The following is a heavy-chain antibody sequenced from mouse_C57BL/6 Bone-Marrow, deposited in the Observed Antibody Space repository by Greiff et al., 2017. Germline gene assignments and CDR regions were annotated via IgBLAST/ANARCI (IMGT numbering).Heavy chain of an antibody. J-gene: IGHJ3*01. V-gene: IGHV1-9*01. CDR3: ALYDYDGPSFAY. D-gene: IGHD2-4*01. CDR2: ILPGSGST. Sequence: QVQLQQSGAELMKPGASVKLSCKATGYTFPGYWMEWVKQRPGHGLEWIGEILPGSGSTKYNEKLKGKATFTEDTSSNTAYMQLSSLTTEASSIYYCALYDYDGPSFAYWGQGTLVTVSA. CDR1: GYTFPGYW.